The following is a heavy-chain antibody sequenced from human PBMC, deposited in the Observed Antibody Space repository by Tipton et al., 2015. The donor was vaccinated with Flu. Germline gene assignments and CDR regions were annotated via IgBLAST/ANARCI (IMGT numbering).Heavy chain of an antibody. J-gene: IGHJ3*02. CDR2: IYPSGSA. V-gene: IGHV4-61*02. Sequence: TLSLTCTVSGGSISRGSYYWSWIRQPAGKGLEWIGLIYPSGSANYNPSLKSRVTISVDTSRGQFSLSLTSVTAADTAVYYCVRDRWNGFDTWGQGTRVTVSS. CDR3: VRDRWNGFDT. D-gene: IGHD4-23*01. CDR1: GGSISRGSYY.